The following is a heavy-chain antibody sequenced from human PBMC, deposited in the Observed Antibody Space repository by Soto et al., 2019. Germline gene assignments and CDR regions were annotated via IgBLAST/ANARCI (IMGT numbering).Heavy chain of an antibody. V-gene: IGHV3-7*01. CDR1: GFTFSTYW. Sequence: EVQLVESGGGLVQPGGSLRLPCAASGFTFSTYWMTWVRQPPGKGLEWVASINQDGIERYYVDSVRGRFTISRDNAKNSLYLQLNSLRAEDTAVYYCVCGGNFFVYWGQGTLVTVSP. D-gene: IGHD3-16*01. J-gene: IGHJ4*02. CDR2: INQDGIER. CDR3: VCGGNFFVY.